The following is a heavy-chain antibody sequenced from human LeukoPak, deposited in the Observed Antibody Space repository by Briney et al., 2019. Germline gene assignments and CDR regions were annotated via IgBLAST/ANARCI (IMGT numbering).Heavy chain of an antibody. J-gene: IGHJ4*02. CDR3: ARRTYYDFWSGYRVFDY. V-gene: IGHV5-51*01. Sequence: GESLKISCKGSGYSFTSYWIGWVRQMPGKGLEWMGIIYPGDSDTRYSPSVQGQVTISADKSISTAYLQWSSLKASDTAMYYCARRTYYDFWSGYRVFDYWGQGTLVTVSS. CDR1: GYSFTSYW. D-gene: IGHD3-3*01. CDR2: IYPGDSDT.